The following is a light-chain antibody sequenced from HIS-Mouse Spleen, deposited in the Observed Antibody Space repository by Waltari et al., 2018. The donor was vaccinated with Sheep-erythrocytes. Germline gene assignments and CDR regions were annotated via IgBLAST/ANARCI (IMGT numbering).Light chain of an antibody. V-gene: IGLV3-1*01. CDR2: QDS. J-gene: IGLJ2*01. CDR1: KLGDKY. CDR3: QAWDSSTAWNVV. Sequence: SYELTQPPSVSVSPGQTASITCSGDKLGDKYACWYQTKPGQSPVLVIYQDSKRPSGIPERFSGSNSGNTATLTISGTQAMDEADYYCQAWDSSTAWNVVFGGGTKLTVL.